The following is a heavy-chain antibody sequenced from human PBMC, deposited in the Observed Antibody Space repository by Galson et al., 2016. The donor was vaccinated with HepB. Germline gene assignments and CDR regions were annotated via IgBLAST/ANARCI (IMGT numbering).Heavy chain of an antibody. V-gene: IGHV3-7*01. Sequence: SLRLSCAASGFTFENYWMGWVRQAPGKGLEWVASIKPDGTEKHYVDPVKGRFTISGDNAKTSLYLQMNSLRAEDTAVYYCERGTDYYYAVWFDPWGQGTLVTVSS. J-gene: IGHJ5*02. D-gene: IGHD3-22*01. CDR2: IKPDGTEK. CDR1: GFTFENYW. CDR3: ERGTDYYYAVWFDP.